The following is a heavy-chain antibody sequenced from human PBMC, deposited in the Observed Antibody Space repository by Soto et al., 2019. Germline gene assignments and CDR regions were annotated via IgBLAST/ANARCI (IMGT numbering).Heavy chain of an antibody. CDR2: ITPYNGKT. CDR1: VYTFITYG. CDR3: ARDTSHYFDH. D-gene: IGHD2-2*01. Sequence: ASVKVSCKASVYTFITYGVTWVRQAPGQGLEWMGWITPYNGKTHYAQKFQDRVTMATDTAATTAYMELRSLTSDDSAMYFCARDTSHYFDHWGQGILVTVSS. V-gene: IGHV1-18*01. J-gene: IGHJ4*02.